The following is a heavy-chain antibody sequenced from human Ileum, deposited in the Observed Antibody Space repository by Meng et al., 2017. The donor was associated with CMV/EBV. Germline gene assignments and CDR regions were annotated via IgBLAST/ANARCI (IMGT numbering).Heavy chain of an antibody. CDR3: AGDIGPNWTFH. CDR1: GAPMSLYY. D-gene: IGHD3-16*01. Sequence: QVQLQESGPGLVKPSETLSLTCSVSGAPMSLYYWSWIRQAAGEGLEWIGRIHTSGTTNYNPSLNSRVTMSLDSSKNQFSLSLKSVTPADTAVYYCAGDIGPNWTFHWGQGALVTVSS. J-gene: IGHJ4*02. CDR2: IHTSGTT. V-gene: IGHV4-4*07.